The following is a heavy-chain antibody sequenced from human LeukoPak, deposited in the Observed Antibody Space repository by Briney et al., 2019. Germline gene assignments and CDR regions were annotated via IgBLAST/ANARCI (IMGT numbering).Heavy chain of an antibody. CDR3: ARGVVIAPQTFDY. J-gene: IGHJ4*02. D-gene: IGHD2-21*01. CDR1: GGSISGFY. V-gene: IGHV4-59*01. Sequence: SETLSLTCTVSGGSISGFYWSWIRQPPGKGLEWIGYIYYSGSTNYSPSLKSRVTISVDTSKNQFSLRLSSVTAADTAVYYCARGVVIAPQTFDYWGQGTLVTVSS. CDR2: IYYSGST.